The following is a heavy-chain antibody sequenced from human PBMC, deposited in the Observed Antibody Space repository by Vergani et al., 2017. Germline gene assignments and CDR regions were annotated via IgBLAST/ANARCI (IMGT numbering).Heavy chain of an antibody. Sequence: QVQLQESCPGLVKPSETLSLTFTVSCVSIRSYYWSLIRPPAGKGLEWIGRIYTSWSTNYNPSLKSRVTMSVDTSKNQFSLKLSSVTAADTAVYYCARDWRELGSGDAFDIWGQGTMVTVYS. D-gene: IGHD1-26*01. CDR2: IYTSWST. CDR3: ARDWRELGSGDAFDI. CDR1: CVSIRSYY. V-gene: IGHV4-4*07. J-gene: IGHJ3*02.